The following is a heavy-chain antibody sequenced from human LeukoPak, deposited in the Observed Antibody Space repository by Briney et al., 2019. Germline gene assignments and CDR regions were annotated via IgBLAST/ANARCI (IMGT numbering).Heavy chain of an antibody. V-gene: IGHV4-59*01. CDR2: TNYSGST. Sequence: PSETLSLTCTVSGASISSYFWSWIRQPPGKGLEWIGYTNYSGSTNYNPSLKSRVTISVDTSKNQFSLKLSSVTAADTAVYYCARDMPDPDYGGNSFLFDYWGQGTLVTVSS. J-gene: IGHJ4*02. CDR3: ARDMPDPDYGGNSFLFDY. D-gene: IGHD4-23*01. CDR1: GASISSYF.